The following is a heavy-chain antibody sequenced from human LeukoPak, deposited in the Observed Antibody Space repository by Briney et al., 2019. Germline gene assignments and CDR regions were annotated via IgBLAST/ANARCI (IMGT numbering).Heavy chain of an antibody. CDR2: IYYSGST. V-gene: IGHV4-59*08. D-gene: IGHD5-24*01. CDR1: GGSISSYY. Sequence: SETLSLTCTVSGGSISSYYWSWIRRPPGKGLEWIGYIYYSGSTNYNPSLKSRVTISVDTSKNQFSLKLSSVTAADTAIYYCTRHKRWLQSPDAFDIWGQGTMVTVSS. J-gene: IGHJ3*02. CDR3: TRHKRWLQSPDAFDI.